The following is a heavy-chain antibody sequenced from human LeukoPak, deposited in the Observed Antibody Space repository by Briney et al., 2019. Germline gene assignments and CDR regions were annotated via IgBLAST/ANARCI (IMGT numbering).Heavy chain of an antibody. CDR3: ARGPHPKDYDFWSGYYYYYYMDV. CDR2: MNPNSGNT. D-gene: IGHD3-3*01. Sequence: ASVKVSCKASGYTFTSYDINWVRQATGQGLEGRGWMNPNSGNTGYAQKFQGRVTMTRNTSISTAYMELSSLRSEDTAVYYCARGPHPKDYDFWSGYYYYYYMDVWGKGTTVTVSS. V-gene: IGHV1-8*01. CDR1: GYTFTSYD. J-gene: IGHJ6*03.